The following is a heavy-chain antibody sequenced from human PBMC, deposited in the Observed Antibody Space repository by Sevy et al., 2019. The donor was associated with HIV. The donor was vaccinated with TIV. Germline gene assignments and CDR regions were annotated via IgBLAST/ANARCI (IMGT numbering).Heavy chain of an antibody. Sequence: GESLKISCVASGFAFHEYSMSWIRQAPGKGLEWVATLSFGCGRINYAGSVKGRFTISRDNSKNSFYLQMDNLRVEDTALYYCSREGCSRPHDYWGQGTRVTVSS. V-gene: IGHV3-23*01. D-gene: IGHD2-8*01. CDR2: LSFGCGRI. CDR3: SREGCSRPHDY. CDR1: GFAFHEYS. J-gene: IGHJ4*02.